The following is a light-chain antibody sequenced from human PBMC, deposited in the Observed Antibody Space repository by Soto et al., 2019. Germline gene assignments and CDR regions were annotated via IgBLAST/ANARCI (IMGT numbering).Light chain of an antibody. V-gene: IGLV3-1*01. CDR3: QAWDSSTVV. Sequence: SYELTQPPSVSVSPGQTATITCSGDKLGDNYVCWYQQRPRQSPVLVIYHDTKRPSGIPERFSGTNSGNTATLTISGTQAVDEGDYYCQAWDSSTVVFGGGTKLTVL. CDR2: HDT. J-gene: IGLJ2*01. CDR1: KLGDNY.